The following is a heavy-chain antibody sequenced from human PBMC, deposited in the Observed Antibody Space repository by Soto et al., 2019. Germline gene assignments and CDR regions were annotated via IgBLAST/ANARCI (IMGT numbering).Heavy chain of an antibody. CDR3: ARDIPHLVATMWYYYYGMDV. CDR1: GYTFTSYY. CDR2: INPSGGST. D-gene: IGHD5-12*01. J-gene: IGHJ6*02. V-gene: IGHV1-46*01. Sequence: VSVKVSCKASGYTFTSYYMHWVREASGQGLEWMGIINPSGGSTSYAQKFQGRVTMTRDTSTSTVYMELSSLRSEDTAVYYCARDIPHLVATMWYYYYGMDVWGQGTTVTVSS.